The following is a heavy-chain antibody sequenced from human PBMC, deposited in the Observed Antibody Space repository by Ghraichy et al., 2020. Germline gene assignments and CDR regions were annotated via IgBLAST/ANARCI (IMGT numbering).Heavy chain of an antibody. V-gene: IGHV1-69*04. J-gene: IGHJ6*02. CDR2: IIPILGIA. CDR3: ARGGVVTAIRYYYYGMDV. Sequence: SVKVSCKASGGTFSSYAISWVRQAPGQGLELMGRIIPILGIANYAQKFQGRVTITADKSTSTAYMELSSLRSEDTAVYYCARGGVVTAIRYYYYGMDVWGQGTTVTGSS. D-gene: IGHD2-21*02. CDR1: GGTFSSYA.